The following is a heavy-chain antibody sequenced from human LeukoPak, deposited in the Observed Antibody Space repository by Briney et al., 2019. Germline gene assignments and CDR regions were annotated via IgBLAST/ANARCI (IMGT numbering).Heavy chain of an antibody. V-gene: IGHV4-4*02. CDR1: GGSISSNNW. Sequence: SETLSLTCAVSGGSISSNNWWGWVRQPPGKGLEWIGEIYHSGSPNYNPSLKSRVTISVDKSRNHFSLNLSSVTAADTAVYYCARDRYYYYYGMDVWGQGTTVTVSS. CDR2: IYHSGSP. CDR3: ARDRYYYYYGMDV. J-gene: IGHJ6*02.